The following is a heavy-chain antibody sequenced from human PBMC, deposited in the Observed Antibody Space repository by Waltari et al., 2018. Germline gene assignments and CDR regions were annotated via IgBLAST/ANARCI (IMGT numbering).Heavy chain of an antibody. V-gene: IGHV1-2*06. CDR1: GSTFTGYY. CDR2: INPNSGGT. J-gene: IGHJ4*02. CDR3: ATSIAAAGFVDY. Sequence: QVQLVQSVAEVKKPGASVKVSCKASGSTFTGYYMQWMRQAPGKGLEWMGRINPNSGGTNYAQKFQGRVTMTRDTSISTAYMELSRLRSDDTAVYYCATSIAAAGFVDYWGQGTLVTVAS. D-gene: IGHD6-13*01.